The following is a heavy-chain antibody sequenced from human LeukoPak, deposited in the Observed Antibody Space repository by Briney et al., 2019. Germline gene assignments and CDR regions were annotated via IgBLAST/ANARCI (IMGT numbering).Heavy chain of an antibody. CDR1: GGTFSSYA. CDR3: ATRSGSGYNYYYGMDV. D-gene: IGHD3-22*01. CDR2: IIPIFGTA. Sequence: GASVKVSCKASGGTFSSYAISWVRQAPGQGLEWMGGIIPIFGTANYAQKFQGRVTITADESTSTAYMELSSLRSEDTAVYYCATRSGSGYNYYYGMDVWGQGTTVTVSS. V-gene: IGHV1-69*13. J-gene: IGHJ6*02.